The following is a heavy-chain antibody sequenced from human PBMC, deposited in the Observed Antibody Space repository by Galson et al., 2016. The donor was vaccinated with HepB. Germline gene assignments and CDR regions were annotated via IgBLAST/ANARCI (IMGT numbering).Heavy chain of an antibody. CDR2: IWFDGSNK. CDR3: ARERWGITMVRGNGMDV. J-gene: IGHJ6*02. Sequence: SLRLSCAASGFRFSNYGMHWVRQAPGKGLEWVAVIWFDGSNKYYADSVKGRFTISRDNSKNTLFLQMNSLRAEDTAVYYCARERWGITMVRGNGMDVWGQGTTGTVSS. D-gene: IGHD3-10*01. V-gene: IGHV3-33*01. CDR1: GFRFSNYG.